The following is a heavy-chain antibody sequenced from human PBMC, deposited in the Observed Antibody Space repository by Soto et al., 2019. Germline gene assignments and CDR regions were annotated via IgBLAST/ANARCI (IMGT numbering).Heavy chain of an antibody. J-gene: IGHJ5*02. D-gene: IGHD3-3*01. Sequence: SVKVSCKASGGTFSSYAISWVRQAPGQGLEWMGGIIPIFGTANYAQKFQGGVTITADESTSTAYMELSSLRSEDTAVYYCARDPTHYDFWSGYYRDNWFDPWGQGTLVTVSS. V-gene: IGHV1-69*13. CDR3: ARDPTHYDFWSGYYRDNWFDP. CDR1: GGTFSSYA. CDR2: IIPIFGTA.